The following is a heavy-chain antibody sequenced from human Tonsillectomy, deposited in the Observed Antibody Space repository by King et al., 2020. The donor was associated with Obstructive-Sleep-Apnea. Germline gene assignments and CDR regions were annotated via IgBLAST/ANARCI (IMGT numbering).Heavy chain of an antibody. CDR2: INSDGSSR. J-gene: IGHJ4*02. CDR1: GFTFGSYW. V-gene: IGHV3-74*01. CDR3: ASGYFDWLPNYYFDY. D-gene: IGHD3-9*01. Sequence: VQLVESGGALVQPGGSLRLSCAASGFTFGSYWMHWVRQAPGKGLVWVSRINSDGSSRNYADSVKGQFTISRDNAKNTLYLQMNSLRAEDTAVYYCASGYFDWLPNYYFDYWGQGTLVPVSS.